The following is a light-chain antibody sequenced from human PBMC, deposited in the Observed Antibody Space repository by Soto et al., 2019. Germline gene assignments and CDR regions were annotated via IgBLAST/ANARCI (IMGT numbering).Light chain of an antibody. CDR1: SSNIGADYV. CDR3: QSYDSTLSARYV. CDR2: GNN. V-gene: IGLV1-40*01. Sequence: SVLTQAPSVSGAPGQRVTISCTGSSSNIGADYVVHWYQQRPGTAPKLLIFGNNNRPAGVPDRFSGSKSGTSASLATTGLQAEDEGDYYCQSYDSTLSARYVFGTGTKVTVL. J-gene: IGLJ1*01.